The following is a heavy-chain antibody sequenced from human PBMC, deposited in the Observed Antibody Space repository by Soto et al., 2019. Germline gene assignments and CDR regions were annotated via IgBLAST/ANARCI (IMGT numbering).Heavy chain of an antibody. Sequence: QVQLVQSGAEVEKPAASVKVSCKASGYTFTRHDMHWVRQAPGQGLEWMGKINPSSGSTTYAQKFQGRIAVTRDTSTTTVYVELSSLTSEDTAIYYCAASFGTGAFDLWGQGTMVTVSS. D-gene: IGHD3-3*01. CDR1: GYTFTRHD. J-gene: IGHJ3*01. CDR2: INPSSGST. CDR3: AASFGTGAFDL. V-gene: IGHV1-46*01.